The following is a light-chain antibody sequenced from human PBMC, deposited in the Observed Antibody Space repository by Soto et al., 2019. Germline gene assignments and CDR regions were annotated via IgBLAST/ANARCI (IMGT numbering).Light chain of an antibody. Sequence: QSVLTQPSSLSVSPGQSITISCTGTISDVGGYNYVSWYQQHPGKAPKLMIYEVSNRPSGVSNRFSGSKSGNTASLTISGLQAEDEADYYCSSYTSSSTYVFGTGTKVNVL. J-gene: IGLJ1*01. CDR3: SSYTSSSTYV. CDR2: EVS. V-gene: IGLV2-14*01. CDR1: ISDVGGYNY.